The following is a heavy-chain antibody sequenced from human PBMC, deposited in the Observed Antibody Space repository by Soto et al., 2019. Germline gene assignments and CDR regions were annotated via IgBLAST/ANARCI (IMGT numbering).Heavy chain of an antibody. V-gene: IGHV4-30-2*01. CDR1: GGSISSGGCS. D-gene: IGHD1-7*01. CDR2: IYHSGST. CDR3: ARGGLITGTTSH. J-gene: IGHJ4*02. Sequence: SETLSLTCAVSGGSISSGGCSWRWIRQPPGKGLEWIGYIYHSGSTYYNPSLKSRVTISVDRSKNQFSLKLSSVTAADTAVYYCARGGLITGTTSHWGQGTLVTVYS.